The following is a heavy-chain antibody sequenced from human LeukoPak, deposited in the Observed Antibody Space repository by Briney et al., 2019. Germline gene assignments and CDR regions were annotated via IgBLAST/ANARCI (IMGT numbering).Heavy chain of an antibody. J-gene: IGHJ4*02. V-gene: IGHV4-39*07. CDR2: IYYSGST. D-gene: IGHD2-21*02. CDR1: GGSISSSSYY. Sequence: ASETLSLTCTVSGGSISSSSYYWGWIRQPPGKGLEWIGSIYYSGSTYYNPSLKSRVTISVDTSKNQFSLKLSSVTAADTAVYYCARDRGGDWGFDYWGQGTLVTVSS. CDR3: ARDRGGDWGFDY.